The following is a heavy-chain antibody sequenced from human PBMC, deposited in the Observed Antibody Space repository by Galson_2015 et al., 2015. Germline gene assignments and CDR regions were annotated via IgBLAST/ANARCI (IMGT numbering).Heavy chain of an antibody. D-gene: IGHD4-17*01. V-gene: IGHV3-30-3*01. Sequence: SLRLSCAASGFTFSRSVMHWVRQAPDKGLEWAAIMSYDGSDEFYADSVKGRFTISRDNSRNTLYLQMNSLRAEDTAVYYCARGHGAYDRVFDYWGQGTLVTVSS. CDR1: GFTFSRSV. J-gene: IGHJ4*02. CDR3: ARGHGAYDRVFDY. CDR2: MSYDGSDE.